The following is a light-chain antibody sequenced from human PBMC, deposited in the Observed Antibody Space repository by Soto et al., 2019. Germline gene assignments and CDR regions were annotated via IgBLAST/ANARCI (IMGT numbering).Light chain of an antibody. J-gene: IGLJ1*01. CDR1: SSDVGGYNY. CDR3: TSYAGSNNKV. CDR2: EVS. Sequence: QSALTQPPSASGSPGQSVTISCTGTSSDVGGYNYVSWYQQYPGKAPNLMIYEVSNRPSGVPDRFSGSKSGNTASLTVSGLQAEDEADYYCTSYAGSNNKVFGTGTKVTVL. V-gene: IGLV2-8*01.